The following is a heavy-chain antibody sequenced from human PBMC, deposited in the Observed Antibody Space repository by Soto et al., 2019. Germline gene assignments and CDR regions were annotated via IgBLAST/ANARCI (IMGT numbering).Heavy chain of an antibody. CDR3: ASLSGAFDH. J-gene: IGHJ4*02. D-gene: IGHD1-26*01. V-gene: IGHV1-46*01. CDR2: INPNSHST. Sequence: QVLLVQSGAEVKKPGASVNISCKASGDTFTSYSIHWVRQAPGQGLEWMGIINPNSHSTTYAHNFPGRVTMTRDTSTSTVYMELSSLGSEDTAVYYCASLSGAFDHWGQGTLVTVSS. CDR1: GDTFTSYS.